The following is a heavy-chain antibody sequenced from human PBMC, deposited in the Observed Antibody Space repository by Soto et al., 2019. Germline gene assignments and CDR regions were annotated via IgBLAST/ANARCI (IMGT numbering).Heavy chain of an antibody. Sequence: EVQLLESGGGLVQPGGSLRLSCAASGFTFSSYAMSWVRQAPGKGLEWVSAISGSGGSTYYADSVKGRFTISRDNSKNTLYLQMTSLRAEDTAVYYCAKQNMVTDAFDIWGQGTMVTVSS. CDR1: GFTFSSYA. CDR3: AKQNMVTDAFDI. V-gene: IGHV3-23*01. J-gene: IGHJ3*02. CDR2: ISGSGGST. D-gene: IGHD3-10*01.